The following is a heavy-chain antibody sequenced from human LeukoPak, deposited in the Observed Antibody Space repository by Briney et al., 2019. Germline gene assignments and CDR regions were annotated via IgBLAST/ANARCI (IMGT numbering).Heavy chain of an antibody. CDR3: AREGQGYYDSSGYYHDASDI. J-gene: IGHJ3*02. CDR1: GGSISSYY. Sequence: PSETLSLTCTVSGGSISSYYWSWIRQPPGKGLEWIGYIYYSGSTNYNPSLKSRVTISVDTSKNQFSLKLSSVTAADTAVYYCAREGQGYYDSSGYYHDASDIWGQGTMVTVSS. CDR2: IYYSGST. V-gene: IGHV4-59*01. D-gene: IGHD3-22*01.